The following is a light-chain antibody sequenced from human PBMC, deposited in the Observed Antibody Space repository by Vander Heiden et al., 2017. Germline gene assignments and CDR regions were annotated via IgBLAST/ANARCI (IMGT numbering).Light chain of an antibody. J-gene: IGLJ2*01. V-gene: IGLV3-1*01. CDR2: QAS. CDR1: KLGDNY. Sequence: SYELTPPPSVSVSPGPPASITCAGDKLGDNYACSDQQKPGQSPVLVIYQASKRPSGIPVRFSGSNSGNTATLTISGTQAMDEADYYCQAWDSSTVVFGGGTKLTVL. CDR3: QAWDSSTVV.